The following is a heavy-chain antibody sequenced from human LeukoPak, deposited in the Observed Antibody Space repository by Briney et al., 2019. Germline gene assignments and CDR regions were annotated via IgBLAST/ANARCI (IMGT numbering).Heavy chain of an antibody. CDR3: AREGYYGSGSPPSLYFDY. CDR1: GFTFSSYS. J-gene: IGHJ4*02. D-gene: IGHD3-10*01. CDR2: ISSSSSYI. Sequence: GGSLRLSCAASGFTFSSYSMNWVRQAPGKGLEWVSSISSSSSYIYYADSVKGRFTISRDNAKNSLYLQMNSLRPEDTAIYYCAREGYYGSGSPPSLYFDYWGQGTLVTVSS. V-gene: IGHV3-21*01.